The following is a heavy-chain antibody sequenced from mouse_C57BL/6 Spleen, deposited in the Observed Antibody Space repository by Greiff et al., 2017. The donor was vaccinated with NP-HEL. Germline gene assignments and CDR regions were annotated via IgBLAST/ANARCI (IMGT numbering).Heavy chain of an antibody. CDR1: GYTFTSYW. J-gene: IGHJ2*01. V-gene: IGHV1-7*01. D-gene: IGHD1-1*02. Sequence: QVQLQQSGAELAKPGASVKLSCKASGYTFTSYWMHWVKQRPGQGLEWIGYINPSSGYTKYNQKFKDKATLTAYKSSSTAYMQLSSLTYEESAVSDCARSDGSDYWGQGSTLTVSS. CDR2: INPSSGYT. CDR3: ARSDGSDY.